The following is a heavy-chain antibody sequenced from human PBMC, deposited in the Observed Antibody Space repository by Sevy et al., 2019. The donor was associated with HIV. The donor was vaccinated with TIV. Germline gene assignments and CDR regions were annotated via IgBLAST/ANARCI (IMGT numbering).Heavy chain of an antibody. V-gene: IGHV4-4*07. J-gene: IGHJ6*03. Sequence: SEILSLTCTVSGDSISSYYWSWIRQPAGKGLEWIGRIYPSGSTNYNPSLKSRVTMSLDTSKNQFSLKLNSLTAADTAVYYCARDIRNYYDYYYMDVWGKGTTVTVSS. CDR1: GDSISSYY. D-gene: IGHD1-7*01. CDR2: IYPSGST. CDR3: ARDIRNYYDYYYMDV.